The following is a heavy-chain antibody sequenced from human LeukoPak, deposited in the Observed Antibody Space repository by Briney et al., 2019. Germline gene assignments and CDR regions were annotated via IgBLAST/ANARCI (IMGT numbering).Heavy chain of an antibody. D-gene: IGHD4-11*01. V-gene: IGHV4-4*07. CDR1: GASISSYF. CDR3: AREKMTTITTIDY. Sequence: SQTLSLTCTVYGASISSYFWTWIRQPPGKGLEWIGRIYISGTPNYNPSLRGRVTMSIDTSVKQFSLKLTSVTAADTAVYYCAREKMTTITTIDYWGQGTLVTVSS. J-gene: IGHJ4*02. CDR2: IYISGTP.